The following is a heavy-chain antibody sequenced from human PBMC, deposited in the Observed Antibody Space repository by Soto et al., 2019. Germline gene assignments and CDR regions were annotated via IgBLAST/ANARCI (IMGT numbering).Heavy chain of an antibody. CDR3: ARGRQDFDP. CDR1: GGSMNNYY. Sequence: SETLSLTCTVSGGSMNNYYWSWIRQPAGKGLEWIGHIYTSGSTSYNPSLRSRVTMSVDTSKNQFSLTLKSVTAADTAIYYCARGRQDFDPWGHGTLVTVPS. J-gene: IGHJ5*02. V-gene: IGHV4-4*07. CDR2: IYTSGST.